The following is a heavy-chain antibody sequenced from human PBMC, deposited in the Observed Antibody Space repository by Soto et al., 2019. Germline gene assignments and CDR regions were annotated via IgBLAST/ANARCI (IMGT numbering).Heavy chain of an antibody. J-gene: IGHJ6*02. CDR2: IKQDGSEK. Sequence: GGSLRLSCAASGFTFSSYWMSWVRQAPGKGLECVANIKQDGSEKYYVDSVKGRFTISRDNAKNSLYLQMNSLRAEDTAVYYCARTPGTSSYYYDSSGYYAGYYYYGMDVWGQGTTVTVSS. V-gene: IGHV3-7*01. CDR3: ARTPGTSSYYYDSSGYYAGYYYYGMDV. D-gene: IGHD3-22*01. CDR1: GFTFSSYW.